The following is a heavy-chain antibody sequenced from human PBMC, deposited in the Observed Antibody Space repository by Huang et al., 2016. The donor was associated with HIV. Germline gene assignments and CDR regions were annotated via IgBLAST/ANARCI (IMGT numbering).Heavy chain of an antibody. CDR1: GYNFDSYW. J-gene: IGHJ4*02. D-gene: IGHD3-10*01. CDR3: ARQGLWLPPTDPFDY. Sequence: EVHLVQSGAEVKEPGESLKISCQASGYNFDSYWIGWVRKLPGKGLEWMGVIDPGDYYTRYDPSFQGQVTISADQSINTAYLQWSSLKASDTAIYFCARQGLWLPPTDPFDYWGQGTPVTVSA. V-gene: IGHV5-51*01. CDR2: IDPGDYYT.